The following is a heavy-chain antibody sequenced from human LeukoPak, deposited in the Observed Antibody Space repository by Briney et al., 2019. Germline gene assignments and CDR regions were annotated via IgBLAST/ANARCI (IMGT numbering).Heavy chain of an antibody. D-gene: IGHD3-22*01. CDR1: GGSISSSSYY. CDR2: IYYSGST. CDR3: ARGLPGSGYYFDY. J-gene: IGHJ4*02. Sequence: SATLSLTCTVSGGSISSSSYYWGWIRQPPGKGLEWIGSIYYSGSTYYNPSLKSRVTISVDTSKDQFSLKLSSVTAADTAVYYCARGLPGSGYYFDYWGQGTLVTVPS. V-gene: IGHV4-39*07.